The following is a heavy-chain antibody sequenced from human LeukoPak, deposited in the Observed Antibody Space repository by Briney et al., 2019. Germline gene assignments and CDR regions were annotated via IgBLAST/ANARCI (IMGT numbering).Heavy chain of an antibody. D-gene: IGHD3/OR15-3a*01. CDR1: GFTFDDYA. Sequence: PGRSLRLSCAASGFTFDDYAMHWVRQAPGKGLEWVSGISWNSGSIGYADSVKGRFTISRDNAKNSLYLQMNSLRAEDTAVYYCARGAWTAYYLDYWGQGTLVTVSS. CDR2: ISWNSGSI. V-gene: IGHV3-9*01. CDR3: ARGAWTAYYLDY. J-gene: IGHJ4*02.